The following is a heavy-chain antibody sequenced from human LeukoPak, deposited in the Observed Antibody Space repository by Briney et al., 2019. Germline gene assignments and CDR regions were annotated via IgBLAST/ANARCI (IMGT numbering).Heavy chain of an antibody. CDR3: ARGSLTIFGVVTMLPLSP. CDR1: GYTFTSYA. D-gene: IGHD3-3*01. CDR2: IIPIFGTA. J-gene: IGHJ5*02. V-gene: IGHV1-69*13. Sequence: SVKVSCKASGYTFTSYAMNWVRQAPGQGLEWMGGIIPIFGTANYAQKFQGRVTITADESTSTAYMELSSLRSEDTAVYYCARGSLTIFGVVTMLPLSPWGQGTLVTVSS.